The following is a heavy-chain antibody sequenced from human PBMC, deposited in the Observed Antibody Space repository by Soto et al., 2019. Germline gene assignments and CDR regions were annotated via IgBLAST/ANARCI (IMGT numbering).Heavy chain of an antibody. J-gene: IGHJ6*02. Sequence: SETLSLTCVVYGGSFSGYYWSWIRQPPGKGLEWIGEINHSGSTNYNPSLKSRVTISVDTSKNQFSLKLSSVTAADTAVYYCARTRTIFGVVISYYGMDVWGQGTTVTVSS. CDR3: ARTRTIFGVVISYYGMDV. V-gene: IGHV4-34*01. D-gene: IGHD3-3*01. CDR1: GGSFSGYY. CDR2: INHSGST.